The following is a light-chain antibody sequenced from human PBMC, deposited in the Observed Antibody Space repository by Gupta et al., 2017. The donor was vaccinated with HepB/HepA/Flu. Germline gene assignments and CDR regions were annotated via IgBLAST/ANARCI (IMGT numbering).Light chain of an antibody. Sequence: DIQMTQSPSTLSASIGDRVTITCRTSQTITTYLAWYQHKPGKAPKLLIYKASRLERGVPSRFSGSGSGTEFTLTMSSRQPDNVATYYCEQYSKYLTFGGGTRVEI. CDR3: EQYSKYLT. CDR2: KAS. CDR1: QTITTY. V-gene: IGKV1-5*03. J-gene: IGKJ4*01.